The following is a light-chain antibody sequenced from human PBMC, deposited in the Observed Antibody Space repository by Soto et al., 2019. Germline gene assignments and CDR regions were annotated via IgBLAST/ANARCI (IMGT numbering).Light chain of an antibody. CDR3: QQYNSYSQT. Sequence: DIQMTQSPSTLSGSVGERVTITCRASQTISSWLAWYQQKPGKAPKLLIYDASSLESGVPSRFSGSGSGTEFTLTISSLQPDDFATYYCQQYNSYSQTFGQGTKVDIK. J-gene: IGKJ1*01. V-gene: IGKV1-5*01. CDR2: DAS. CDR1: QTISSW.